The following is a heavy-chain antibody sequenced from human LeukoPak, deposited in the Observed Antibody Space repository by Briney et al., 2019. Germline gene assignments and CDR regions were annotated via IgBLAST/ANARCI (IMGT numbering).Heavy chain of an antibody. CDR2: INWNGGSI. J-gene: IGHJ4*02. CDR1: GFMFADYG. Sequence: GGSLRLSCAASGFMFADYGMTWVRQVPGKGLEWVSTINWNGGSISYADSVKGRFTISRDNSKNTLYLQMNSLRAEDTAVYYCARDAGYFEYWGQGTLVTVSS. D-gene: IGHD6-13*01. V-gene: IGHV3-20*04. CDR3: ARDAGYFEY.